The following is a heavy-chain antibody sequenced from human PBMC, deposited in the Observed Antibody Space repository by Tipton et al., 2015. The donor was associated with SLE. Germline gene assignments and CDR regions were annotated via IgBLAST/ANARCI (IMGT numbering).Heavy chain of an antibody. CDR3: ARSLYSSGWYLL. J-gene: IGHJ4*02. CDR2: FYYSGST. V-gene: IGHV4-39*07. Sequence: TLSLTCTVSGGLISSSSYFWGWIRPPPGTGLEWIVRFYYSGSTYYNPSLKSRVTISVDTSKNQFSLKLSSVTAADTAVYYCARSLYSSGWYLLWGQGTLVTVSS. CDR1: GGLISSSSYF. D-gene: IGHD6-19*01.